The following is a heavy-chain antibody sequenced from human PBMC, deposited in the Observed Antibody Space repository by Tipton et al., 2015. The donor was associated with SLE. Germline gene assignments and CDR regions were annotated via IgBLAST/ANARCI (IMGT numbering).Heavy chain of an antibody. CDR1: GGSISSHY. CDR3: ARVGLITPDAFDI. Sequence: TLSLTCTVSGGSISSHYCSWIRQPPGKGLEWIGYIFTTGRTKYSPPLTRRVTISGDTSKNQVSLRLTSVTAADTAVYYCARVGLITPDAFDIWGQGTLVTVSS. V-gene: IGHV4-4*08. CDR2: IFTTGRT. J-gene: IGHJ4*02. D-gene: IGHD3-16*01.